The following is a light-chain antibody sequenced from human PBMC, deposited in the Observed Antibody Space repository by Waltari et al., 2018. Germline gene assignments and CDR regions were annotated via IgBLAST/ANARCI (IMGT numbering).Light chain of an antibody. V-gene: IGLV1-51*01. CDR2: DNN. CDR3: GTWDSSLSAGWV. Sequence: QSVLTQPPSVSAAPGQKVTISCSGSSSNIGNNYVSWYQQLPGTAPKLLIYDNNKRPSGIPDRFAGSKSGTSATLGITGLQTGDVADYYCGTWDSSLSAGWVFGGGTKLTVL. J-gene: IGLJ3*02. CDR1: SSNIGNNY.